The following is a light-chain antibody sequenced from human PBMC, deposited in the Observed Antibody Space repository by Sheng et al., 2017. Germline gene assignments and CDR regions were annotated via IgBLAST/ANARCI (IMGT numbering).Light chain of an antibody. CDR2: AAS. Sequence: DIQMTQSPSSLSASVGDRVTIPCRASQNINSHLNWYQQKPGKAPKLLIYAASSLLSGVPSRFSGSGSGTDFTLTISSLQPEDFATYFCQQGSSFPHTFGQGTTLEI. CDR1: QNINSH. V-gene: IGKV1-39*01. J-gene: IGKJ2*01. CDR3: QQGSSFPHT.